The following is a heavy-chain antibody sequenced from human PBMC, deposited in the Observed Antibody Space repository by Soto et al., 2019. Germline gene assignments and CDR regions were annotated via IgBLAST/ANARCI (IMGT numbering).Heavy chain of an antibody. CDR2: IGGSSGST. CDR1: GFTFRSYA. V-gene: IGHV3-23*01. CDR3: AKDRSSTSCYAFDY. J-gene: IGHJ4*02. Sequence: EVQLLESGGGLLQPGGSLRLSCAASGFTFRSYAMSWVRQAPGKGLEWVSAIGGSSGSTDYADSVKGRFTISRDNSKNLLFLQMNSLRAEDTAVYYCAKDRSSTSCYAFDYWGQGTLVTVSS. D-gene: IGHD2-2*01.